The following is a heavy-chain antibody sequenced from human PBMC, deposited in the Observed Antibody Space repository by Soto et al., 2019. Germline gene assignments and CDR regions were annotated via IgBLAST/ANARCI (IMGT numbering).Heavy chain of an antibody. CDR1: GFTFSTYS. Sequence: GGSLRLSCAASGFTFSTYSMNWVRQAPGKGLEWVSSISSSGNYMYYADSVKGRFSISRDNAKNSLYLQMNSLRAEDTAVYYCARIPYSSGWYYFDYWGQGTLVTVSS. D-gene: IGHD6-19*01. CDR3: ARIPYSSGWYYFDY. CDR2: ISSSGNYM. J-gene: IGHJ4*02. V-gene: IGHV3-21*01.